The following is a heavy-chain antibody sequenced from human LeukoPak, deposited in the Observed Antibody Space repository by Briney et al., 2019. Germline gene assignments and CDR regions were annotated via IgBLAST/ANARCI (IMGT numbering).Heavy chain of an antibody. CDR3: ARGFMITFGGVIVIPYYYYMDV. D-gene: IGHD3-16*02. J-gene: IGHJ6*03. CDR1: GYTFTSYD. CDR2: MNPNSGNT. V-gene: IGHV1-8*01. Sequence: GASVKVSCKASGYTFTSYDINWVRQATGQGLEWMGWMNPNSGNTGYAQKFQGRATMTRNTSISTAYMELSSLRSEDTAVYYCARGFMITFGGVIVIPYYYYMDVWGKGTTVTISS.